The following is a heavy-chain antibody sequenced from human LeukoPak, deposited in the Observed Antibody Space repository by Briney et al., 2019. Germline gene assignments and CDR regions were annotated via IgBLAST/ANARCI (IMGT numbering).Heavy chain of an antibody. CDR1: GGSISSGDYY. V-gene: IGHV4-30-4*01. J-gene: IGHJ4*02. CDR3: ARDIAVAGSPSNYFDY. Sequence: SETLSLTCTVSGGSISSGDYYWSWIRQPPGKGLEWIGYIYYNGSTYYNPSLKSRVTISVDTSKNQFSLKLSSVTAADTAVYYCARDIAVAGSPSNYFDYWGQGTLVTVSS. D-gene: IGHD6-19*01. CDR2: IYYNGST.